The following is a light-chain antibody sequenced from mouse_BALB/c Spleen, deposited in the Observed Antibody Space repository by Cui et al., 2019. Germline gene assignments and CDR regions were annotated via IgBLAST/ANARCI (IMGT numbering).Light chain of an antibody. CDR2: YTS. J-gene: IGKJ2*01. Sequence: DIQMTQTTSSLSASLGDRVTISCSASQGMSNHLHWYQQKPDGTVKLLIYYTSSLHSGVPSRFSGSGSGTDYSLTISNLEPEDMATYYCQQYSKLPYTFGGGTKLEIK. V-gene: IGKV10-94*01. CDR1: QGMSNH. CDR3: QQYSKLPYT.